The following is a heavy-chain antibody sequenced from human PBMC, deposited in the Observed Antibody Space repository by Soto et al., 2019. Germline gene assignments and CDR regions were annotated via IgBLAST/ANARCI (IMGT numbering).Heavy chain of an antibody. CDR1: GGSISSADYY. D-gene: IGHD2-2*03. Sequence: PSETLSLTCTVSGGSISSADYYWSWIRQPPGKGLEWIGYIYYSGSTYYNPSLKSRVTISVDTSMNEFSLRLSSVTAADTAVYYCARLNGYCVSTGCHGYYGMGVWGQGTTVTVSS. CDR2: IYYSGST. CDR3: ARLNGYCVSTGCHGYYGMGV. J-gene: IGHJ6*02. V-gene: IGHV4-30-4*01.